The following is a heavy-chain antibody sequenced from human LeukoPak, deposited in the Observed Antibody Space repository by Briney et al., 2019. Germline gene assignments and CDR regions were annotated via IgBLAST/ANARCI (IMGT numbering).Heavy chain of an antibody. Sequence: ASVKVSCKASGYTFTDSYIHWVRQAPGQGLEWMGWINHVIGGTEYTQKFQDRVTLTRDTSISTAYMELTRLRSDDTAIYYCARRLSVAGYYWLLDVWGRGTLVTVSS. D-gene: IGHD6-19*01. CDR3: ARRLSVAGYYWLLDV. J-gene: IGHJ2*01. CDR2: INHVIGGT. CDR1: GYTFTDSY. V-gene: IGHV1-2*02.